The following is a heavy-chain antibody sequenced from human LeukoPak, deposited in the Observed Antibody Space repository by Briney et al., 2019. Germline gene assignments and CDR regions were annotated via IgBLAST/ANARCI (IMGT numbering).Heavy chain of an antibody. V-gene: IGHV4-39*01. CDR3: ARQPYYYYGMDV. CDR1: GGSISSSSYY. J-gene: IGHJ6*02. CDR2: IYYSGST. Sequence: SETLSLTCTVSGGSISSSSYYWGWIRQPPGKGLEWIGSIYYSGSTYYNPSLKSRVTISVDTSKNQFSLKLSSVTAADTAVYYCARQPYYYYGMDVWGQGTTVTVSS.